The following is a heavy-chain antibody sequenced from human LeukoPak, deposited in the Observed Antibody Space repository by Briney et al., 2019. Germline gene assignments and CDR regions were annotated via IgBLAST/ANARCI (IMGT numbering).Heavy chain of an antibody. CDR1: GYSFTSYW. CDR2: IDPSDSYT. Sequence: GASLEISCKGSGYSFTSYWISWVRQMPGKGLEWMGRIDPSDSYTNYSPSFQGHVTISADKSISTAYLQWSSLKASDTAMYYCARHRCSGGSCYDMDVWGQGTTVTVSS. CDR3: ARHRCSGGSCYDMDV. J-gene: IGHJ6*02. D-gene: IGHD2-15*01. V-gene: IGHV5-10-1*01.